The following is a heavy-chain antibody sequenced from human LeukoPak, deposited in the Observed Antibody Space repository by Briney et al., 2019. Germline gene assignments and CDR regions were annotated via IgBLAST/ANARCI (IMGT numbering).Heavy chain of an antibody. CDR3: ATGVVVAATLSYYYGMDV. D-gene: IGHD2-15*01. CDR2: IDPSDSYT. CDR1: GYSFTSYW. Sequence: GESLKISCKGSGYSFTSYWISWVRQMPGKGLEWMGRIDPSDSYTHYSPSFQGHVTISADKSISTAYLQWSSLKASDTAMYYCATGVVVAATLSYYYGMDVWGQGTTVTVSS. J-gene: IGHJ6*02. V-gene: IGHV5-10-1*01.